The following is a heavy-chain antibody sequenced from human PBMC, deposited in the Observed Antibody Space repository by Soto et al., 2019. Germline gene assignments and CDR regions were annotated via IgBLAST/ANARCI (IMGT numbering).Heavy chain of an antibody. D-gene: IGHD6-13*01. J-gene: IGHJ4*02. Sequence: PSETLSLTCTVSGVSINNYYWSWIRQPPGKGLEWIGYMYYSGTSNYNPSLKSRVTISVDTSKNQFTLKLTSVTAADTAVYYCARRLGSSYSDAWYFDSWGPGALVTVSS. CDR1: GVSINNYY. CDR3: ARRLGSSYSDAWYFDS. CDR2: MYYSGTS. V-gene: IGHV4-59*08.